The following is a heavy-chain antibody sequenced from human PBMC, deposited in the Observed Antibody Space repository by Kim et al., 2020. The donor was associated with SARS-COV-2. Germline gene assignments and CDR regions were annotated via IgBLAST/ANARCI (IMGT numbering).Heavy chain of an antibody. CDR2: IYYSGTT. V-gene: IGHV4-39*01. Sequence: SETLSLTCSVSGGAISTSGFYWVWIRQPPGKGLEWIGSIYYSGTTNYSPTLRGRVTISIDPSKNQFSLRLSSVTAVDMAVYYCATHYGSGSALEYWGQGTLVTVSS. D-gene: IGHD3-10*01. CDR3: ATHYGSGSALEY. CDR1: GGAISTSGFY. J-gene: IGHJ4*02.